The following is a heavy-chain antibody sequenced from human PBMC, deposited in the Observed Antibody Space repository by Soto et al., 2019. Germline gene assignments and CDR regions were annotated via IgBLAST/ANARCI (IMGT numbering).Heavy chain of an antibody. CDR2: INHSGST. CDR3: ARTWIQLWGNWFDP. J-gene: IGHJ5*02. Sequence: NPSETLSLTCAVYGGSFSGYYWSWIRQPPGKGLEWIGEINHSGSTNYNPSLKSRVTISVDTSKNQFSLKLSSVTAADTAVYYCARTWIQLWGNWFDPWGQGTLVTVSS. CDR1: GGSFSGYY. V-gene: IGHV4-34*01. D-gene: IGHD5-18*01.